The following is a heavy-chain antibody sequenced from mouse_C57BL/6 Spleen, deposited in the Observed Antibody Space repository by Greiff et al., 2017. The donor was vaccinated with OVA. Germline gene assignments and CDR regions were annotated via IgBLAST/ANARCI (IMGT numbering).Heavy chain of an antibody. CDR3: LYYYGSSFDY. CDR1: GYTFTDYE. CDR2: IDPETGGT. J-gene: IGHJ2*01. D-gene: IGHD1-1*01. V-gene: IGHV1-15*01. Sequence: LVESGAELVRPGASVTLSCKASGYTFTDYEMHWVKQTPVHGLEWIGAIDPETGGTAYNQKFKGKAILTADKSSSTAYMELRSLTSEDSAVYYCLYYYGSSFDYWGQGTTLTVSS.